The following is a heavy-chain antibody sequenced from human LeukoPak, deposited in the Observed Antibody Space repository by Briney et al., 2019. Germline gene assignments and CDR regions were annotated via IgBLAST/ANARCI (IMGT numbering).Heavy chain of an antibody. CDR1: GYTFTSYG. V-gene: IGHV1-18*01. Sequence: GASVTVSCKASGYTFTSYGISWVRQAPGQGLEWMGWISTYNGNTNYAQKLQGRVTMTTDTSTSTAYMELRSLRSDDTAVYYCARVARDRRIVGAIPSPFDPWGQGTLVTVSS. D-gene: IGHD1-26*01. CDR3: ARVARDRRIVGAIPSPFDP. J-gene: IGHJ5*02. CDR2: ISTYNGNT.